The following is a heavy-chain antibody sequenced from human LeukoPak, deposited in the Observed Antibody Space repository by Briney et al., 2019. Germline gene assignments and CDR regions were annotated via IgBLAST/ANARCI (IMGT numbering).Heavy chain of an antibody. CDR2: ISAYNGNT. CDR3: ARDQAATNTQVRFCLD. J-gene: IGHJ4*02. CDR1: GYTFPRYG. V-gene: IGHV1-18*01. D-gene: IGHD3-9*01. Sequence: GASVKVSCKASGYTFPRYGISWVRQAPGQGLEWMGWISAYNGNTNFAQKLQGRVTMTTDTSTSTAYMDLRSLRSDDTAVYYCARDQAATNTQVRFCLDWGQGTLVTVSS.